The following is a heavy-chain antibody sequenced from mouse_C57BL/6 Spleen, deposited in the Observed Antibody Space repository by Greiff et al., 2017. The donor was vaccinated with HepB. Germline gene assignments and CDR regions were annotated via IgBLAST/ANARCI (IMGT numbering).Heavy chain of an antibody. D-gene: IGHD2-4*01. V-gene: IGHV1-22*01. CDR1: GYTFTDYN. J-gene: IGHJ2*01. CDR2: INPNNGGT. CDR3: ARGGYDYDSFDY. Sequence: EVQLQQSGPELVKPGASVKMSCKASGYTFTDYNMHWVKQSHGKSLEWIGYINPNNGGTSYNQRFKGQATLTVNKSSRAAYMELRSLTAEDSAVYYGARGGYDYDSFDYWGQGTTLTVSS.